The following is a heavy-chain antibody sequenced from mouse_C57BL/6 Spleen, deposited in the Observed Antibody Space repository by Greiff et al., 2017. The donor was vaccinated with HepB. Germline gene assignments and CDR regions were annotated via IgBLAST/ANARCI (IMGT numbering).Heavy chain of an antibody. Sequence: QVQLKQSGAELVKPGASVKISCKASGYAFSSSWMNWVKQRPGKGLEWIGRIYPGDGDTNYNGKFKGKATLTADKSSSTAYMQLSSLTSEDSAVYFCARYYDYDNYYAMDYWGQGSSVTVSS. CDR2: IYPGDGDT. CDR1: GYAFSSSW. D-gene: IGHD2-4*01. V-gene: IGHV1-82*01. J-gene: IGHJ4*01. CDR3: ARYYDYDNYYAMDY.